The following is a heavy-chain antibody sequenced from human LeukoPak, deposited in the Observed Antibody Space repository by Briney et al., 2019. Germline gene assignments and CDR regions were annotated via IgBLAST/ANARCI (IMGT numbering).Heavy chain of an antibody. J-gene: IGHJ3*02. D-gene: IGHD3-22*01. CDR3: ASGDYYYDSGGSAFDI. Sequence: ASVTVSCKASGYTFTSYGISWVRQAPGQGLEWMGWISAYNGNTNYAQKLQGRVTITTDESTSTAYMELSSLRSEDTAVYYCASGDYYYDSGGSAFDIWGQGTTVTVSS. CDR1: GYTFTSYG. V-gene: IGHV1-18*01. CDR2: ISAYNGNT.